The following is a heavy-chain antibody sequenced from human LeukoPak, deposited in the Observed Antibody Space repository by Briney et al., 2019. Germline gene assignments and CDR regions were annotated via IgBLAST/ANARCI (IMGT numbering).Heavy chain of an antibody. CDR1: GFTFDDYA. J-gene: IGHJ4*02. V-gene: IGHV3-9*01. D-gene: IGHD6-19*01. CDR3: AKGSGNFDY. CDR2: ISWNSGSI. Sequence: GRSLRLSCAASGFTFDDYAMHWVRQAPGKGLEWVSGISWNSGSIGYADSVKGRFTISRDNAKNSLYLQMNSLRAEDTALYYCAKGSGNFDYWGQGTLVTVSS.